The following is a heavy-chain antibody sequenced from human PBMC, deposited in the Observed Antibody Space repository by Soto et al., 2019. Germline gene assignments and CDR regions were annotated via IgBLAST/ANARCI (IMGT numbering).Heavy chain of an antibody. CDR2: IYYNGTT. V-gene: IGHV4-39*01. CDR3: ARHPPYGPLDY. J-gene: IGHJ4*02. D-gene: IGHD4-17*01. CDR1: GASGGFISSSSYH. Sequence: QLQLQESGPGLVKPSEPLSLTCTVSGASGGFISSSSYHWGRLRQPPGKGLEWGGNIYYNGTTYCNTSLESRVTITGDTSKNPSSLRLNSVTAADTAVYYCARHPPYGPLDYWGQGTLVTVSS.